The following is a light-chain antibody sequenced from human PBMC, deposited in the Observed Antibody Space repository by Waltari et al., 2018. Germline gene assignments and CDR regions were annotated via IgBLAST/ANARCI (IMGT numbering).Light chain of an antibody. V-gene: IGKV2-28*01. CDR1: QSLLQSTGNHY. J-gene: IGKJ1*01. CDR2: LAS. CDR3: MQGLQIPWR. Sequence: DLVMTQSPLSLSVTPGESASISCRSSQSLLQSTGNHYLDWYVQRPGQSPQLLIYLASTRAPGVPDRFSGSGSDTDFTLKISKVEAADAGIYYCMQGLQIPWRFGQGTTVEIK.